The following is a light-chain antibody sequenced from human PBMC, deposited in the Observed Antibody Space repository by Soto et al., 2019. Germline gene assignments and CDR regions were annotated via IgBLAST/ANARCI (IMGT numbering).Light chain of an antibody. Sequence: DIVMTQSPDSLAVSLGERATINCKSSQSVLYSSNNKNYLAWYQQKPGQPPKLLNYWASTRESGVPDRFSGSGSGTDFTLTISSLQAEDVAVYYCQQYYRTPRTFGQGTKVEIK. CDR3: QQYYRTPRT. J-gene: IGKJ1*01. CDR1: QSVLYSSNNKNY. V-gene: IGKV4-1*01. CDR2: WAS.